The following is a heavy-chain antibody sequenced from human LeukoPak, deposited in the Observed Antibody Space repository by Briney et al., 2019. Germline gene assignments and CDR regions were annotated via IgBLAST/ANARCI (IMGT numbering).Heavy chain of an antibody. CDR2: ISAYNGNT. D-gene: IGHD6-19*01. V-gene: IGHV1-18*01. Sequence: SEKVSCKASGYTFTSYGISWVRQAPGQGLEWMGWISAYNGNTNYAQKLQGRVTMTTDTSTSTAYMELRSLRSDDTAVYYCARDARIAVAGTLPFDYWGQGTLVTVSS. CDR1: GYTFTSYG. CDR3: ARDARIAVAGTLPFDY. J-gene: IGHJ4*02.